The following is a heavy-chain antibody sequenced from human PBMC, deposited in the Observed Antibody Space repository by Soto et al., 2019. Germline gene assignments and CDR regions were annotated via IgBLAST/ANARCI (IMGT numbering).Heavy chain of an antibody. Sequence: CTVSGGSISSYYWSWIRQPPGKGLEWIGYIYYSGSTNYNPSLKSRVTISVDTSKNQFSLKLSSVTAADTAVYYCAREYYDILTGYRDGGSGAFDIWGQGTMVTVSS. CDR3: AREYYDILTGYRDGGSGAFDI. V-gene: IGHV4-59*01. J-gene: IGHJ3*02. CDR2: IYYSGST. D-gene: IGHD3-9*01. CDR1: GGSISSYY.